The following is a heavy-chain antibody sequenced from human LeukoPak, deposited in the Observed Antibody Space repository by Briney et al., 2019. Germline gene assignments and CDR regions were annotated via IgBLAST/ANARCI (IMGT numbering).Heavy chain of an antibody. J-gene: IGHJ4*02. V-gene: IGHV3-7*01. D-gene: IGHD3-3*01. CDR1: GFTFSNHW. CDR3: TRDTGLTIFGPRFDY. Sequence: GGSLRLSCVVSGFTFSNHWMSWVRQAPGKGLEWVANIKQDGSEKYYVDSVEGRFTISRDNAKNSLYLQMNSLRAEGTAVYYCTRDTGLTIFGPRFDYWGQGTLVTVSS. CDR2: IKQDGSEK.